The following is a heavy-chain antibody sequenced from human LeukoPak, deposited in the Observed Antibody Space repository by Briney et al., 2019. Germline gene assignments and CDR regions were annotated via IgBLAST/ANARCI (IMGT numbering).Heavy chain of an antibody. Sequence: PGRSLRLSCAASGFIFSSNWMTWVRQAPGKGLEWVANIKQDGSEKYYVDSVKGRFTISRDNAKNSLYLQMNSLRAEDTAVYYCARGGGLDIWGQGTMVTVSS. V-gene: IGHV3-7*05. CDR1: GFIFSSNW. CDR2: IKQDGSEK. CDR3: ARGGGLDI. J-gene: IGHJ3*02.